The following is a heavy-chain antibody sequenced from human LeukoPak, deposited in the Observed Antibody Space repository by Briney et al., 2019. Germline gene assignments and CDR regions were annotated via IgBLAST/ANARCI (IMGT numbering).Heavy chain of an antibody. CDR1: GFTFSSYV. CDR2: ISGSGGST. Sequence: GGSLRLSCAASGFTFSSYVMSWVRQAPGKGLEWVSAISGSGGSTYYADSVKGRFTISRDNSKNTLYLQMNSLRAEDTAVYYCAKVVLRYSGYNNLDYWGQGTLVTVSS. CDR3: AKVVLRYSGYNNLDY. J-gene: IGHJ4*02. D-gene: IGHD5-12*01. V-gene: IGHV3-23*01.